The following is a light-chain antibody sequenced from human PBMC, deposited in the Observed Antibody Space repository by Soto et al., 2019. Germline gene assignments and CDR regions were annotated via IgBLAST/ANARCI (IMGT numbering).Light chain of an antibody. Sequence: AIQMNQSASSLSASVGDRVTITCRASQGIRNDLGWYQQKPGKAPKLLIYAASSLQSGVPSRFSVSGSGTDFTLTLSRLQPEDFATYDGLQEYNYPWTFCQGTKVDI. CDR2: AAS. V-gene: IGKV1-6*01. CDR1: QGIRND. J-gene: IGKJ1*01. CDR3: LQEYNYPWT.